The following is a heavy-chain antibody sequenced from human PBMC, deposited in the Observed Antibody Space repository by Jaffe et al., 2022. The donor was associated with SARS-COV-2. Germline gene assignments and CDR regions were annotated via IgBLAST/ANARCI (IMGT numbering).Heavy chain of an antibody. D-gene: IGHD2-8*02. V-gene: IGHV3-30*04. CDR2: ISYDGSNK. CDR1: GFTFSGFA. J-gene: IGHJ6*03. CDR3: ARGLVARGWILRNSYYFYMDV. Sequence: QVQLVESGGGVVQPGRSLRLSCAASGFTFSGFAMHWVRQAPGKGLEWVAVISYDGSNKYYADSVKGRFTISRDNSKNTLYLQLNSLRAEDTGVYYCARGLVARGWILRNSYYFYMDVWGKGTTVTVSS.